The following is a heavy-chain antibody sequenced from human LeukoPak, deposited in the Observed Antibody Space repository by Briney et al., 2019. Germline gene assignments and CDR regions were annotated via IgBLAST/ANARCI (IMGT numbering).Heavy chain of an antibody. CDR2: ISGSGGST. J-gene: IGHJ4*02. D-gene: IGHD4-17*01. V-gene: IGHV3-23*01. CDR1: GFTFSTYA. Sequence: GGSPRLSCAASGFTFSTYAMSWVRLAPGKGLEWVSGISGSGGSTYYADSVKGRFTISRDNARNTLYLQMNSLRAEDTAVYYCATVYGDYLYFDYWGQGTLVTVSS. CDR3: ATVYGDYLYFDY.